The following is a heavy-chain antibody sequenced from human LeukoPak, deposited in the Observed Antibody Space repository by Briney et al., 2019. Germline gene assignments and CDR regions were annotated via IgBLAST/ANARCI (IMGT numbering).Heavy chain of an antibody. V-gene: IGHV3-74*01. CDR2: INSDGSST. D-gene: IGHD6-13*01. CDR1: RFTFSNYW. CDR3: ARGGGIIAAAVVD. Sequence: GGSLRLSCVASRFTFSNYWMRWVRQDVGKGLVWVSRINSDGSSTNYADSVKGRFSISRDNAKNTLFLQMNSLRAEDTAVYYCARGGGIIAAAVVDWGQGTLVTVSS. J-gene: IGHJ4*02.